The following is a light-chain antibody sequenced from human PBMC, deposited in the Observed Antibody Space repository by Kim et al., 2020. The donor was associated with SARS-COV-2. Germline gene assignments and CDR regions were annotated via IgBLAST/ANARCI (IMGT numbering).Light chain of an antibody. J-gene: IGKJ1*01. CDR2: GAS. V-gene: IGKV3-20*01. CDR1: QSISSNY. CDR3: QQYSSSPAT. Sequence: PGERATLSCRASQSISSNYLAWYQQKPGQAPRLLIYGASSRATGIPDRFSGSGSGTDFTLTITRLEPEDFAVYYCQQYSSSPATFGQGTKVDIK.